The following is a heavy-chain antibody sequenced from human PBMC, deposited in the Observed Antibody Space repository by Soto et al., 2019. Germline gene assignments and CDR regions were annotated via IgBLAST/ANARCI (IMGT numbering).Heavy chain of an antibody. J-gene: IGHJ4*02. D-gene: IGHD3-16*02. CDR1: SSG. CDR2: ISSSSSYI. V-gene: IGHV3-21*01. CDR3: AREIGDDYIWGSYQTGDY. Sequence: SSGVNVVRKTKGKGLEWVSSISSSSSYIYYADSVKGRFTISRDNAKNSLYLQMNSLRAEDTAVYYCAREIGDDYIWGSYQTGDYWGQGTLVTVSS.